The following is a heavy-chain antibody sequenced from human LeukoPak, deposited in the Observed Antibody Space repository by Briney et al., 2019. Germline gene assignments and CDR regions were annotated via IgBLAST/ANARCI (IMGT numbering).Heavy chain of an antibody. CDR2: IYYSGST. CDR3: ARGGVLWFGEPWFDP. D-gene: IGHD3-10*01. CDR1: GGSISSYY. Sequence: PSETLSLTCTVSGGSISSYYWSWIRQPPGKGLEWIGYIYYSGSTNYNPSLKSRVTISVDTSKNQFSLKLSSVTAADTAVYYCARGGVLWFGEPWFDPWGQGTLVTVSS. V-gene: IGHV4-59*01. J-gene: IGHJ5*02.